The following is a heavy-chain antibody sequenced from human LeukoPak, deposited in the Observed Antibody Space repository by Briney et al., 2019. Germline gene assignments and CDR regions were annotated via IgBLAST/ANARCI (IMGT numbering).Heavy chain of an antibody. Sequence: ASVKVSCKASGYTFTNFGISWVRQAPGQGLEWMGWISPYNGNTDYQQKVQGRVTMTTDTSTSTAYMELRSLRLDDTAVYYCARGGVGHCSGGSCPTSWFDPWGQGTLVTVSS. CDR2: ISPYNGNT. CDR1: GYTFTNFG. D-gene: IGHD2-15*01. J-gene: IGHJ5*02. CDR3: ARGGVGHCSGGSCPTSWFDP. V-gene: IGHV1-18*01.